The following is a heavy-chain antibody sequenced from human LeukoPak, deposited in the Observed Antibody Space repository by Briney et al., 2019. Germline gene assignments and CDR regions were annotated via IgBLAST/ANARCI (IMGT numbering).Heavy chain of an antibody. CDR3: ARDLVTYDFWSGYYKDVNVGGIDY. CDR1: GYTFSTYD. Sequence: ASVKVSCKASGYTFSTYDINWVRQATGQGLEWMGWMNPNSGNTGYAQKFQGRVSITRNNSISTAYMELSSLRSEDTAVYYCARDLVTYDFWSGYYKDVNVGGIDYWGQGTLVTVSS. V-gene: IGHV1-8*03. D-gene: IGHD3-3*01. J-gene: IGHJ4*02. CDR2: MNPNSGNT.